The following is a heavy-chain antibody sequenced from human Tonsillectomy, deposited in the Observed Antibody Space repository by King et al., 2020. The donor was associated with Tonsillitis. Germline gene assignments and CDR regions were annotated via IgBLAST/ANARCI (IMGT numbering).Heavy chain of an antibody. CDR3: AKGKHSWSYYVGDY. V-gene: IGHV3-30*18. D-gene: IGHD1-26*01. CDR1: GFTFSSYG. Sequence: QLVQSGGGVVQPGRSLRLSCAASGFTFSSYGMHWVRQAPGKGLEWVAVISYDGSNKYYADSVKGRFTISRDNSKNTLYLQMNSLRSEDTAVYYCAKGKHSWSYYVGDYWGQGTLVTVSS. CDR2: ISYDGSNK. J-gene: IGHJ4*02.